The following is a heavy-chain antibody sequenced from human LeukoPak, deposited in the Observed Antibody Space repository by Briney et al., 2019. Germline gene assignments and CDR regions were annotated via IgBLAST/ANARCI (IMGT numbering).Heavy chain of an antibody. D-gene: IGHD6-13*01. Sequence: ASVEVSCKASGYTFTSYGISWVRQAPGQGLEWMGWISAYNGNTNYAQKLQGRVTITADKSTSTAYMELSSLRSEDTAVYYCARSSIIAAAGPYYFDYWGQGTLVTVSS. CDR2: ISAYNGNT. CDR1: GYTFTSYG. J-gene: IGHJ4*02. V-gene: IGHV1-18*01. CDR3: ARSSIIAAAGPYYFDY.